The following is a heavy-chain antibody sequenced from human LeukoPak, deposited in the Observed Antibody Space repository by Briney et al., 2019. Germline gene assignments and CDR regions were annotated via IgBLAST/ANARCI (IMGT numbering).Heavy chain of an antibody. CDR1: GYTFTSYD. CDR2: MNPNSGNT. CDR3: ARTLRFLEWLLYPYGMDV. J-gene: IGHJ6*02. Sequence: ASVKVSCKASGYTFTSYDINWVRQAPGQGLEWMGWMNPNSGNTGYAQKFQGRVTMTRNTSISTAYMELSSLRSEDTAVYYCARTLRFLEWLLYPYGMDVWGQGTTVTVSS. D-gene: IGHD3-3*01. V-gene: IGHV1-8*01.